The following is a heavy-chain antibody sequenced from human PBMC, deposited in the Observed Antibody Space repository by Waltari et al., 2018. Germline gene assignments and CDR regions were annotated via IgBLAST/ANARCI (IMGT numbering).Heavy chain of an antibody. CDR3: AMTDGYNFGVND. V-gene: IGHV4-38-2*01. CDR1: GYSISSGYY. D-gene: IGHD5-12*01. J-gene: IGHJ4*02. Sequence: QVQLQESGPGLVKPSETLSLTCAVSGYSISSGYYWGWIRQPPGKGLEWIGSIYHSGGTYYNPSLESRVTLSVDTSKNHFSLNLSSVTAADTAMYYCAMTDGYNFGVNDWGQGTLVTVSS. CDR2: IYHSGGT.